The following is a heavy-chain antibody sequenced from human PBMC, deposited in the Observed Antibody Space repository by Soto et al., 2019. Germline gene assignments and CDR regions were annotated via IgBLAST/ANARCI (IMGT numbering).Heavy chain of an antibody. CDR1: GFTFSSYS. V-gene: IGHV3-21*03. CDR3: TTRLRIAVAGTGRFDP. Sequence: GGSLRLSCAASGFTFSSYSMNWVRQAPGKGLEWVSSISSSSSYIYYADSVKGRFTISRDNAKNSLYLQMNSLKTEDTAVYYCTTRLRIAVAGTGRFDPWGQGTLVTVSS. D-gene: IGHD6-19*01. CDR2: ISSSSSYI. J-gene: IGHJ5*02.